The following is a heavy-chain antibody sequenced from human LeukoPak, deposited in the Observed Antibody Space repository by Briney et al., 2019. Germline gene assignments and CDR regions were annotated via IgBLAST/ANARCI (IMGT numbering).Heavy chain of an antibody. CDR2: ISSNGNDK. CDR1: GVTFSNYC. J-gene: IGHJ4*02. CDR3: TTKVIRGNSGDDYDD. V-gene: IGHV3-30*03. Sequence: GGCLRLSCAASGVTFSNYCMHWVRQAPGKGLEWVALISSNGNDKLYGDSVKGRFTNSRDDSKSTLYLQMNSLRVEDTAVYYCTTKVIRGNSGDDYDDWGQGTLVTVSS. D-gene: IGHD5-12*01.